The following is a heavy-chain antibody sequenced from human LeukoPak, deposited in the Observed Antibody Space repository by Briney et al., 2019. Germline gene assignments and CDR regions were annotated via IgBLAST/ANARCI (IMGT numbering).Heavy chain of an antibody. J-gene: IGHJ4*02. V-gene: IGHV4-59*01. D-gene: IGHD4-17*01. CDR3: ARTGSTVTMLYPFDH. Sequence: SEALSLTCTVSGGSIRSYYWSWIRQPPGKGLEWIGYIYYSGSTNYNPSLKSRVSISVDTSKDQFSLKLSSVTAADTAVYYCARTGSTVTMLYPFDHWGQGTLVTVSS. CDR2: IYYSGST. CDR1: GGSIRSYY.